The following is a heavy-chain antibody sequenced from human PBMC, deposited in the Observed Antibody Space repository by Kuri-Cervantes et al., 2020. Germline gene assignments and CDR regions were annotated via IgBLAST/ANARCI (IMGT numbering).Heavy chain of an antibody. V-gene: IGHV4-34*01. J-gene: IGHJ4*02. CDR1: GGSFSGYH. D-gene: IGHD3-22*01. CDR3: ARGLDYYDSSGYYPEY. Sequence: ESLKISCAVYGGSFSGYHCTWVRQPPGKGLEWIGEINHSGSTNYNSSLKSRVTISVDTSKNQFSLKLSSVTAADTAVYYCARGLDYYDSSGYYPEYWGQGTLVTVSS. CDR2: INHSGST.